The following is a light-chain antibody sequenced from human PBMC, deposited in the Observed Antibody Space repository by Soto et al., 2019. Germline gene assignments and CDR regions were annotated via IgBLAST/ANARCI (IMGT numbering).Light chain of an antibody. V-gene: IGKV3D-15*01. J-gene: IGKJ1*01. CDR1: QSISNY. CDR3: QQYNNWPPVT. CDR2: DAS. Sequence: EIVLTQSPATLSLSPGERATLSCRASQSISNYLAWYQHKPCQAPRLLIYDASTRATGIPARFSGSGSGTEFTLTISSLQSEDFAVYYCQQYNNWPPVTFGQGTKVDIK.